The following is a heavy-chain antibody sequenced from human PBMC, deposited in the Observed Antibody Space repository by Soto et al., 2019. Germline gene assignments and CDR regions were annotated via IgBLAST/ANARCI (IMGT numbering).Heavy chain of an antibody. Sequence: ASVKVSCKASGYSFTGYYMHWMRRAPGQGLEWMGWIDPDSGDTKHAQKFQGRVTMTRDTSISTAYMELSSLRSDATAVYYCARAGGPVDYTDYVGTHYFDYWGQGALVTVSS. CDR3: ARAGGPVDYTDYVGTHYFDY. CDR2: IDPDSGDT. J-gene: IGHJ4*02. V-gene: IGHV1-2*02. D-gene: IGHD4-17*01. CDR1: GYSFTGYY.